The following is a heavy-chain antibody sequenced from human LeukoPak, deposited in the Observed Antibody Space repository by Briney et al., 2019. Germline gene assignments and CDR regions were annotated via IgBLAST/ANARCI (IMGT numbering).Heavy chain of an antibody. D-gene: IGHD1-1*01. CDR2: ISHDGSNE. CDR1: EFTFSSYA. V-gene: IGHV3-30*01. CDR3: ARGAAYWNAGGAFDI. J-gene: IGHJ3*02. Sequence: GGSLRLSCAASEFTFSSYAMQWVRQAPGEGLEWVALISHDGSNEYYSDSVKGRFTISRDNPKNTLYLQMDSLRAEDTAVYYCARGAAYWNAGGAFDIWGQGTMVSVFS.